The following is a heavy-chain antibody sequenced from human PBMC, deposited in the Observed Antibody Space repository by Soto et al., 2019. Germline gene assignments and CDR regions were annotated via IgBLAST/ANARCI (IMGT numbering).Heavy chain of an antibody. J-gene: IGHJ3*02. CDR2: IIPIFGTA. D-gene: IGHD3-22*01. CDR1: GGTFSSYA. CDR3: ARTYYYDSSGYYGAFDI. V-gene: IGHV1-69*01. Sequence: QVQLVQSGAEVKKPGSSVKVSCKASGGTFSSYAISWVRQAPEQGLEWMGGIIPIFGTANYAQKFQGRVTITADESTSTAYMELSSLRSEDTAVYYCARTYYYDSSGYYGAFDIWGQGTMVTVSS.